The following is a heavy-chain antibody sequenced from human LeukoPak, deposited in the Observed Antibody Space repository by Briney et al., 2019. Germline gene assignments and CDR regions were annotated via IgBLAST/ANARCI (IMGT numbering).Heavy chain of an antibody. CDR2: INPNSGGT. V-gene: IGHV1-2*02. CDR1: GYTFTRYY. D-gene: IGHD5-12*01. CDR3: ARDRGYLNWFDP. J-gene: IGHJ5*02. Sequence: GASVKVSCKATGYTFTRYYMHWVRQAPGQGLEWMGWINPNSGGTNYAQKFQGRVTMTRDTSISTAYMELSRLRSDDTAVYYCARDRGYLNWFDPWGQGTLVTVSS.